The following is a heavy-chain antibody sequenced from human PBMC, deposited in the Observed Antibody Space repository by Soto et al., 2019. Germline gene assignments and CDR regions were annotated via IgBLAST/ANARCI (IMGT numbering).Heavy chain of an antibody. CDR3: AREHLLHRLVGYCSDGSCYPDY. Sequence: QVQLVESGGGVVQPGRSLRLSCAASGFTFSSYGMHWVRQAPGKGLEWVAAISYDGSNKYYADSVKGRFTISRDNSKNTLYLQMNSLRAEDTAVYYCAREHLLHRLVGYCSDGSCYPDYWGQGTLVTVSS. CDR1: GFTFSSYG. CDR2: ISYDGSNK. V-gene: IGHV3-30*03. J-gene: IGHJ4*02. D-gene: IGHD2-15*01.